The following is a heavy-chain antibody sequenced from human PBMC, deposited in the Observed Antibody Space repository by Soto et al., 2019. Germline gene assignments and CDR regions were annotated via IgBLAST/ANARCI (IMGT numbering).Heavy chain of an antibody. CDR2: IYIGGST. V-gene: IGHV3-66*01. Sequence: EVQLVESGGGLVQPGGSLRLSCAASGFTVSTNYMSWVRQAAGKGLEWVSVIYIGGSTYYADSVKGRFTISRDNSKNMVYLQMNSLRAEDTAVYYCARGDCYNYFGYWGQGTLVTVSS. D-gene: IGHD2-21*01. CDR3: ARGDCYNYFGY. J-gene: IGHJ4*02. CDR1: GFTVSTNY.